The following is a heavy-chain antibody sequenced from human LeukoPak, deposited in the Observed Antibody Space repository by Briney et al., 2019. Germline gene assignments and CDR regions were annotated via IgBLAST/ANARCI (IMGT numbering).Heavy chain of an antibody. V-gene: IGHV3-66*02. J-gene: IGHJ5*02. D-gene: IGHD4-17*01. CDR3: ATDSNNNGDYEA. CDR1: GFPVSSKY. Sequence: GGSLRLSCAASGFPVSSKYMTWVRQAPGKGLEWVSVIYSGGSIYYADSLKGRFTISRDNSKNTLYLQMNSLRVEDTAVYYCATDSNNNGDYEAWGQGTLVTVSS. CDR2: IYSGGSI.